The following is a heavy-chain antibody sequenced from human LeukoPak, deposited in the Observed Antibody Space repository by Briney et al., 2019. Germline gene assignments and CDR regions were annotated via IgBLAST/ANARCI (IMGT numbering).Heavy chain of an antibody. J-gene: IGHJ4*02. CDR1: GGSISSGSYY. V-gene: IGHV4-61*02. Sequence: SETLSFTCTVSGGSISSGSYYWSWIRQPAGKGLEWIGRIYTSGSTNYNPSLKSRVTISVDTSKNQFSLKLSSVTAADTAVYYCARGGEQQLVTYFDYWGQGTLVTVSS. CDR2: IYTSGST. CDR3: ARGGEQQLVTYFDY. D-gene: IGHD6-13*01.